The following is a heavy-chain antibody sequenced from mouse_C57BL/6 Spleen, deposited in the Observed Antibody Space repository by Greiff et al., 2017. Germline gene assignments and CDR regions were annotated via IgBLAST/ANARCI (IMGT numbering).Heavy chain of an antibody. CDR3: AREGELRGMDY. D-gene: IGHD2-4*01. J-gene: IGHJ4*01. Sequence: VQLQQSGAELVRPGASVKLSCKASGYSFTDYYINWVKQRPGQGLEWIARIYPGSGNTYYNEKFKGKATLTAEKSSSTAYMQLSSLTSEDSAVYFCAREGELRGMDYWGQGTSVTVSS. V-gene: IGHV1-76*01. CDR2: IYPGSGNT. CDR1: GYSFTDYY.